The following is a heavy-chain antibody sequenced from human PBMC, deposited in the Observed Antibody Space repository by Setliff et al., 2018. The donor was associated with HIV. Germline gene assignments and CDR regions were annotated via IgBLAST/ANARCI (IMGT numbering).Heavy chain of an antibody. CDR1: GFTFGDYA. Sequence: GGSLRLSCTASGFTFGDYAMSWVRQAPGKGLEWVGFIRSKAYGGTTEYAASVKDRFTVSRDDSKSIAYLQINSLKTEDTAVYYCATEVFRQWLVGDYWGQGTLVTVSS. D-gene: IGHD6-19*01. CDR3: ATEVFRQWLVGDY. V-gene: IGHV3-49*04. J-gene: IGHJ4*02. CDR2: IRSKAYGGTT.